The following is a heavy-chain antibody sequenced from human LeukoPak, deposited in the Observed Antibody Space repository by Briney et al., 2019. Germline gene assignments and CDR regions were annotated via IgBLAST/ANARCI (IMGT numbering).Heavy chain of an antibody. V-gene: IGHV4-59*08. Sequence: SETLSLTCTVSGGSISSYYWSWIRHPPGKGLEWIGYIYYSGSTNYNPSLKSRVTISVDTSKNQVSLKVSSVTAADTAVYHCARHGEVGANDAFDIWGQGTMVTVSS. D-gene: IGHD1-26*01. CDR3: ARHGEVGANDAFDI. CDR1: GGSISSYY. J-gene: IGHJ3*02. CDR2: IYYSGST.